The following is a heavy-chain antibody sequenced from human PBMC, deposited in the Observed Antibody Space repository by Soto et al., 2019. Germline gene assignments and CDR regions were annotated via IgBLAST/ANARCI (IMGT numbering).Heavy chain of an antibody. J-gene: IGHJ6*03. CDR3: ARVVNDREYGSRGYYYYYYMDV. Sequence: QVQLQQWGAGLLKPSETLSLTCVVYGGSFSGYYWSWIRQPPGKGLEWIGEINHSGSTNYNPSLKSRVTISVDTSKTQFSLKLSSVTAADTAVYYCARVVNDREYGSRGYYYYYYMDVWGKGTTVTVSS. D-gene: IGHD3-10*01. CDR1: GGSFSGYY. V-gene: IGHV4-34*01. CDR2: INHSGST.